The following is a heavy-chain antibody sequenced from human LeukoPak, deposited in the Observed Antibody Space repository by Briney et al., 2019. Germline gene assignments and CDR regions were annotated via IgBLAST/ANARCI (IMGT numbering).Heavy chain of an antibody. CDR1: GYTFTGYY. Sequence: GASVKVSCKASGYTFTGYYMHWVRQAPGQGLEWMGWINPNSGGTNYAQKFQGRVTMTRDTSISTAYMELSRLRSDDTAVYYCAREVPWYQLLYSDWNRGYDAFDIWGQGTMVTVSS. CDR2: INPNSGGT. CDR3: AREVPWYQLLYSDWNRGYDAFDI. D-gene: IGHD2-2*02. V-gene: IGHV1-2*02. J-gene: IGHJ3*02.